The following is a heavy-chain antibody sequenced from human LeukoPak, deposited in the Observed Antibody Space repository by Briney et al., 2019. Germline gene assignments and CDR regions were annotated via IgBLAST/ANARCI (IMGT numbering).Heavy chain of an antibody. V-gene: IGHV3-23*01. CDR1: GLTFSSYD. CDR3: ARDIQLST. Sequence: GGSLRLSCVGSGLTFSSYDMNWVRQAPGKGLEWVSLISFSGANTYYADSVKGRFTISRDNSKDTLYLLMNSLRAEDTAIYYCARDIQLSTWGLGTMVTVSS. J-gene: IGHJ3*01. CDR2: ISFSGANT. D-gene: IGHD5-24*01.